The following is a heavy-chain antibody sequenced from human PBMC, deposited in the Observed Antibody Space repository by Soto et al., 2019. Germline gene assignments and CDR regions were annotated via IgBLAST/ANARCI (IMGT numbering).Heavy chain of an antibody. CDR1: GGTFSSYA. CDR3: ARDSGIRHYYYYGMDV. CDR2: IIPIFGTA. D-gene: IGHD1-1*01. Sequence: SVKVSCKASGGTFSSYAISWVRQAPGQGLEWMGGIIPIFGTANYAQKFQGRVTITADESTSTAYMELSSLRSEDTAVYYCARDSGIRHYYYYGMDVFGQRTTVTFCS. V-gene: IGHV1-69*13. J-gene: IGHJ6*02.